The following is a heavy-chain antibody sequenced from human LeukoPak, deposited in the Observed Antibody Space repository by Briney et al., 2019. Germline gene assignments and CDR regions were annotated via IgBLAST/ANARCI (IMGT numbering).Heavy chain of an antibody. CDR3: AKDSSLWFGELSAFDP. V-gene: IGHV3-23*01. D-gene: IGHD3-10*01. Sequence: PGGSLRLSCAASGFTVSSNYMSWVRQAPGKGLEWVSAISGSGGSTYYADSVKGRFTISRDNSKNTLYLQMNSLRAEDTAVYYCAKDSSLWFGELSAFDPWGQGTLVTVSS. CDR1: GFTVSSNY. J-gene: IGHJ5*02. CDR2: ISGSGGST.